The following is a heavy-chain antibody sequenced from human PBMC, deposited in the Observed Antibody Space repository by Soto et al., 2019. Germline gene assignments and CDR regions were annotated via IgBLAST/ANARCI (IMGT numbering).Heavy chain of an antibody. D-gene: IGHD3-10*01. CDR2: IYYSGST. CDR1: GCSISSDGNY. J-gene: IGHJ6*02. CDR3: ARARMVRGIIYYYGMDV. Sequence: QVQLQESGPGLVKSSQTLSLTCTVSGCSISSDGNYWRWILQHPGKALAWIGYIYYSGSTYYNPSLKSRVTISVDTSKTQFSRKLHSLTAADTAVYYCARARMVRGIIYYYGMDVWGQGTTVTVSS. V-gene: IGHV4-31*03.